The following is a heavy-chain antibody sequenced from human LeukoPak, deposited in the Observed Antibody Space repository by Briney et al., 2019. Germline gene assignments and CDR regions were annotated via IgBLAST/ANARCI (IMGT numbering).Heavy chain of an antibody. J-gene: IGHJ4*02. D-gene: IGHD6-6*01. CDR2: IYYSGST. CDR3: AREMTEYSSSYPDY. CDR1: GGSISSSSHY. V-gene: IGHV4-39*07. Sequence: SETLSLTCTVSGGSISSSSHYWGWIRQPPGKGLEWIGSIYYSGSTYYNPSLKSRVTISVDTSKSQFSLKLSSVTAADTAVYSCAREMTEYSSSYPDYWGQGTLVTVSS.